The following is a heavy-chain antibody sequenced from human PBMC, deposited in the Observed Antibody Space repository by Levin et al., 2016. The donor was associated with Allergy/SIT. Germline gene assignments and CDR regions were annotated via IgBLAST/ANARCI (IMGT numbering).Heavy chain of an antibody. CDR2: ILYDDSKQ. D-gene: IGHD3-22*01. V-gene: IGHV3-30*03. J-gene: IGHJ4*02. CDR3: ARPPDYDHSGYSTSHLDS. CDR1: GFAFNNYW. Sequence: GESLKISCAASGFAFNNYWLHWVRQAPGKGLEWLAVILYDDSKQYYADSVKGRFTISRDSSKNTLYLQMDSLRTEDTAVYYCARPPDYDHSGYSTSHLDSWGQGTPVTVSS.